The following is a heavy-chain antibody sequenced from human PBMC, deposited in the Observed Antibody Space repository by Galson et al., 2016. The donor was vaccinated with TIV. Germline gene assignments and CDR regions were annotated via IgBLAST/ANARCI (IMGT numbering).Heavy chain of an antibody. Sequence: SVKVSCKASGGTSRSYAISRVRQAPGQGLEWMGGIIPIFNTAKYAQKFQGRVTVTTDESTSTAYMELSSLRVEDTAVYYCARASHIVVAIDSRGAFDIWGQGTVVTVSS. CDR2: IIPIFNTA. D-gene: IGHD2-21*01. J-gene: IGHJ3*02. CDR3: ARASHIVVAIDSRGAFDI. CDR1: GGTSRSYA. V-gene: IGHV1-69*05.